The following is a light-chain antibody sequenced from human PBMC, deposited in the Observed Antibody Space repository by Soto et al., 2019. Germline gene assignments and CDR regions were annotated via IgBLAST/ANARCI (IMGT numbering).Light chain of an antibody. V-gene: IGKV1-6*01. CDR1: QGIKND. CDR3: LQDYNYPYT. J-gene: IGKJ2*01. CDR2: AAS. Sequence: AIQMTQSPSSLSASVGDRVTITCRASQGIKNDVAWYQQKPGKAPKLLIYAASSLQSGVPPRFSGSGSGTDFTLTISSLQPEDCATYYCLQDYNYPYTFGQGTKVDIK.